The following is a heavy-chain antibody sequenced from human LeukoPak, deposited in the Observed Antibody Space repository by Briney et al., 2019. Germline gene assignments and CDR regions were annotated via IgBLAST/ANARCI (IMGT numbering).Heavy chain of an antibody. D-gene: IGHD5-18*01. CDR2: ISGSGGST. J-gene: IGHJ4*02. CDR3: AKARTVAGYSYGVAYYFDY. V-gene: IGHV3-23*01. CDR1: GFTFSSYA. Sequence: GGPLRLSCAASGFTFSSYAMSWVRQAPGKGLEWVSAISGSGGSTYYADSVKGRFTISRDNSKNTLYLQMNSLRAEDTAVYYCAKARTVAGYSYGVAYYFDYWGQGTLVTVSS.